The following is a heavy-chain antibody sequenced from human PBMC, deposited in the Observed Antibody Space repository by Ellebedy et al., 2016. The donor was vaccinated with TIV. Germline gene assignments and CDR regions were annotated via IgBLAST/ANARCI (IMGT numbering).Heavy chain of an antibody. CDR2: IYYSGSN. CDR1: GGYISSYY. V-gene: IGHV4-59*01. CDR3: ARAVPPYGMDV. J-gene: IGHJ6*02. Sequence: MPSETLSLTCTVSGGYISSYYWSWIRLPPGKGLEWIGYIYYSGSNNYNPSLKSRVTISVDTSKNQFPLKLSSVTAADTAVYYCARAVPPYGMDVWGQGTTVTVSS. D-gene: IGHD2-2*01.